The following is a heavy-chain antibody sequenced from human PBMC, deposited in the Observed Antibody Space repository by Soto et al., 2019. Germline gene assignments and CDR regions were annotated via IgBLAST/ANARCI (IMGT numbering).Heavy chain of an antibody. J-gene: IGHJ4*02. CDR2: ISGHNGNT. V-gene: IGHV1-18*04. CDR3: ARHRFNYYDDTVYYYFDY. D-gene: IGHD3-22*01. CDR1: GYSFTSYG. Sequence: ASVKVSCKASGYSFTSYGISWVRQAPGQGPEWMGWISGHNGNTNHPQSLQGRVTMTTDTSRNTAYMELRSLRSDDTAVYYCARHRFNYYDDTVYYYFDYWGQGTLVTVSS.